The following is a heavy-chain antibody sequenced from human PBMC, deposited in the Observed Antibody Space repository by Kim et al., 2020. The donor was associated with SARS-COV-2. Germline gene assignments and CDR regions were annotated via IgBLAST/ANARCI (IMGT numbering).Heavy chain of an antibody. J-gene: IGHJ4*02. Sequence: SETLSLTCSVSGGSISGYYWSWIRQSPGKGLEWIGYIYYSGSTNYNPSLKSRVTISVDTSKSQFSLRLSSVTAADTAVYYCARSNRNFDWLSYFDYWGQGTLVTVSS. CDR2: IYYSGST. CDR3: ARSNRNFDWLSYFDY. CDR1: GGSISGYY. V-gene: IGHV4-59*01. D-gene: IGHD3-9*01.